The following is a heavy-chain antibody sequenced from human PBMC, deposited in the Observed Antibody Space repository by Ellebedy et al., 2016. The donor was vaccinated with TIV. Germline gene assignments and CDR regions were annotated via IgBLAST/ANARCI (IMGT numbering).Heavy chain of an antibody. CDR3: ARDSMVRGVISYYYGMDV. J-gene: IGHJ6*02. D-gene: IGHD3-10*01. CDR2: INPSGGST. V-gene: IGHV1-46*01. CDR1: GYTFTSYY. Sequence: ASVTVSCXASGYTFTSYYMHWVRQAPGQGLEWMGIINPSGGSTSYAQKFQGRVTMTRDTSTSTVYMELSSLRSEDTAVYYCARDSMVRGVISYYYGMDVWGQGTTVTVSS.